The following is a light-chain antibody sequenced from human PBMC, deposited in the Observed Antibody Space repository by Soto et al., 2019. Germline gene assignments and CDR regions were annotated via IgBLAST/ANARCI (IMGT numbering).Light chain of an antibody. CDR2: KAS. CDR3: QQYKAYSYT. CDR1: QTINIW. V-gene: IGKV1-5*03. J-gene: IGKJ2*01. Sequence: DIQMTQSPSTLSASVGDRVTITCRASQTINIWLAGYQQKPGKAPKLLISKASSLESGVPSRFSGSGSGTEFTLSISSLQPDDFATYYCQQYKAYSYTFGQGTELVVK.